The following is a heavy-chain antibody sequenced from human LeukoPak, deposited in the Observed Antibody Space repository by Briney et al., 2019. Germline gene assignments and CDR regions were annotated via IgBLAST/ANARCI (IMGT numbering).Heavy chain of an antibody. CDR3: AKGFVVVTAIRKDAFDI. Sequence: GRSLRLSCAASGFTFDDYAMHWVRQAPGKGLEWVSGISWNSGSIGYADSVKGRFTISRDNAKNSLYLQMNSLRAEDTALYYCAKGFVVVTAIRKDAFDIWAKGQWSPSLQ. D-gene: IGHD2-21*02. CDR1: GFTFDDYA. V-gene: IGHV3-9*01. CDR2: ISWNSGSI. J-gene: IGHJ3*02.